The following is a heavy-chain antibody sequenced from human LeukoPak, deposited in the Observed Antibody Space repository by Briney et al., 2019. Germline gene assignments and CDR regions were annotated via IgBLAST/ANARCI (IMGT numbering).Heavy chain of an antibody. CDR1: GFTFDDYA. V-gene: IGHV3-9*01. D-gene: IGHD1-14*01. Sequence: GGSLRLSCAASGFTFDDYAMHWVRQAPGKGLEWVSGISWNSGSIGYADSVKGRFTISRDNAKNSLYLQMNSLRAEDTALYYCAKSRLNHYGMDVWGQGTTVTVSS. CDR2: ISWNSGSI. CDR3: AKSRLNHYGMDV. J-gene: IGHJ6*02.